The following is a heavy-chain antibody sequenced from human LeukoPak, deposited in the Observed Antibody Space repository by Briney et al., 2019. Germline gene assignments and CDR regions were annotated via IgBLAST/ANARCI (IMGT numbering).Heavy chain of an antibody. D-gene: IGHD3-10*01. CDR2: INPSGGST. Sequence: ASVKVSCKASGYTFTSYYMHWVRQAPGQGLEWMGIINPSGGSTSYAQKFQGRVTMTRDTSASTAYMELSSLRSEDTAVYYCARGSVVRGVIGDIWGQGTMVTVSS. V-gene: IGHV1-46*01. CDR1: GYTFTSYY. J-gene: IGHJ3*02. CDR3: ARGSVVRGVIGDI.